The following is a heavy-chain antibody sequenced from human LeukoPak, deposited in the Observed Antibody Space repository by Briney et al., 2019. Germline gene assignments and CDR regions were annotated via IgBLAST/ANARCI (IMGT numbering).Heavy chain of an antibody. V-gene: IGHV4-4*02. Sequence: SETLSLTCAVSGGSISSSNWRSWVRQPPGKGLEWIGEIYHSGSTNYNPSLESRVTISVDTSKNQFSLKLSSVTAADTAVYYCAREYSSGWSGTGYWGQGTLVTVSS. J-gene: IGHJ4*02. CDR3: AREYSSGWSGTGY. D-gene: IGHD6-19*01. CDR2: IYHSGST. CDR1: GGSISSSNW.